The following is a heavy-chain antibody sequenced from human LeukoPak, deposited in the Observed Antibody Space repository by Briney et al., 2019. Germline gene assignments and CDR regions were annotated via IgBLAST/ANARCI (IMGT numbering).Heavy chain of an antibody. V-gene: IGHV3-11*01. CDR3: ATDGGPADY. J-gene: IGHJ4*02. Sequence: PGGSLRLSCAASGFSFSDYYMGWIRQAPGKGLEWLSYISSSGNTVYYADFVKGRFTISRDNAKNSLYLQMNSLRVEDTAVYYCATDGGPADYWGQGALVTVSS. CDR1: GFSFSDYY. CDR2: ISSSGNTV. D-gene: IGHD4-23*01.